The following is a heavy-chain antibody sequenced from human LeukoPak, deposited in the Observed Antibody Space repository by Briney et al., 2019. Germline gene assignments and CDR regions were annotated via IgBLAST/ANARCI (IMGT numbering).Heavy chain of an antibody. CDR3: ARCYCFSGGRGMDV. CDR2: MNPNSGNT. D-gene: IGHD2-15*01. J-gene: IGHJ6*02. CDR1: GYTFTSYD. Sequence: ASVKVSCKASGYTFTSYDINWVRQATGQGLEWMGWMNPNSGNTGYAQKFQGRVTMTRNTPISTAYMELSSLRSEDTAVYYCARCYCFSGGRGMDVWGQGTTVTVSS. V-gene: IGHV1-8*01.